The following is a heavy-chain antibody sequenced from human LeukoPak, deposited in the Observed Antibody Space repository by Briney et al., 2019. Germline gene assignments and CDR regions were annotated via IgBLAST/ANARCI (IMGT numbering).Heavy chain of an antibody. Sequence: SEPLSLTRAVYCGSFSGYYWSCIHQPPGTGREWVGGINHSGSTNYNPSLKSRATISVDTSKSQFSLKLSSVTAADTAVYYCARDGQQLDFLDGMDVWGQGTTVTVSS. J-gene: IGHJ6*02. CDR3: ARDGQQLDFLDGMDV. CDR1: CGSFSGYY. V-gene: IGHV4-34*01. D-gene: IGHD6-13*01. CDR2: INHSGST.